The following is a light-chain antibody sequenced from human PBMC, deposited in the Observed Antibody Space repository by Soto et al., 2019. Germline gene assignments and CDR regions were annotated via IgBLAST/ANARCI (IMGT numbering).Light chain of an antibody. CDR2: GAS. CDR3: QQFNSYPLT. J-gene: IGKJ4*01. V-gene: IGKV1-9*01. Sequence: DIQLTQSPSFLSASVGDRVTISCRASQGISDYLAWYQQKPGKAPKLLIYGASTLQSGVPSRVSGSASGTAFTLTISSLQPTDFATYFCQQFNSYPLTFGGGTKLEIK. CDR1: QGISDY.